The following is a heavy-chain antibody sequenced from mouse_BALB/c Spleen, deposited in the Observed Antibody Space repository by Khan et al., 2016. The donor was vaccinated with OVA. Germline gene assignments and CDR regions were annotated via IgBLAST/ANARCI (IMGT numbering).Heavy chain of an antibody. CDR1: GYTFSDYF. V-gene: IGHV1-77*01. Sequence: QVQLQQPGPELVKPGASVKMSCKASGYTFSDYFITWVKQRSGQGLECIAELFPGSDNTYYNETFKGKATLTVDKSSNTAYMQVSSLTSEDSAVYFCARKGDDGYFVTYWGQGTLVTGSA. CDR3: ARKGDDGYFVTY. J-gene: IGHJ3*01. D-gene: IGHD2-3*01. CDR2: LFPGSDNT.